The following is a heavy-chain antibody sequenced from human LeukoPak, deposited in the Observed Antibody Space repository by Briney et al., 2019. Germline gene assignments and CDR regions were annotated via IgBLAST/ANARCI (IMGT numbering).Heavy chain of an antibody. Sequence: GGSLRLSCAASGFSFCNAWMNWVRQAPGKGLEWVGRIKSKTNGGTTDYAAPVKGRFTISRDDSKNTLYLQMNSLKTEDTAVYYCTTAFHYDFWSGYYRDDYWGQGTLVTVSS. D-gene: IGHD3-3*01. V-gene: IGHV3-15*01. CDR2: IKSKTNGGTT. CDR1: GFSFCNAW. J-gene: IGHJ4*02. CDR3: TTAFHYDFWSGYYRDDY.